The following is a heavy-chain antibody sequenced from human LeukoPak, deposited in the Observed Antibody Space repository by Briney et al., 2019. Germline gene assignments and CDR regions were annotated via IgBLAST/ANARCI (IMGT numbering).Heavy chain of an antibody. CDR1: GFIFNNAW. CDR2: IKSKKDGGTT. D-gene: IGHD4-17*01. V-gene: IGHV3-15*01. J-gene: IGHJ4*02. CDR3: TIAYGDYEGDYYFDY. Sequence: GGSLRLSCAASGFIFNNAWMSWVRQAPGKGLEWVGRIKSKKDGGTTDYAVPVKGRFTISRDDSKNTLYLQMNSLKPEDTAVYYCTIAYGDYEGDYYFDYWGQGTLVTVSS.